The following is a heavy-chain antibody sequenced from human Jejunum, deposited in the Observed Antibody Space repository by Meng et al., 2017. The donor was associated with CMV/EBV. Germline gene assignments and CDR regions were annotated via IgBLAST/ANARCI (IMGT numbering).Heavy chain of an antibody. V-gene: IGHV3-21*01. Sequence: ELRWVGLGGGLVKPGGSLELSFAASGFPLSTFYINWVRQAPGKGLEWISSISGSGDNIYYADSVRGRFTISRDNAKNSLYLQMNSLRAEDTAVYYCAFRATQVLFDVWGRGTLVTVSS. CDR1: GFPLSTFY. J-gene: IGHJ2*01. D-gene: IGHD1-1*01. CDR2: ISGSGDNI. CDR3: AFRATQVLFDV.